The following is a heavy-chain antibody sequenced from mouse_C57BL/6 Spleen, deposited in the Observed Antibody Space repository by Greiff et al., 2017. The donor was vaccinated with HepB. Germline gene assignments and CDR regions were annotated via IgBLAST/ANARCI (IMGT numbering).Heavy chain of an antibody. D-gene: IGHD1-1*02. CDR3: ARGWGWDYFDY. Sequence: EVQLQESGPGLVKPSQSLSLTCSVTGYSITSGYYWNWIRQFPGNKLEWMGYISYDGSNNYNPSLKNRISITRDTSKNQFFLKLNSVTTEDTATYYCARGWGWDYFDYWGQGTTLTVSS. CDR1: GYSITSGYY. V-gene: IGHV3-6*01. CDR2: ISYDGSN. J-gene: IGHJ2*01.